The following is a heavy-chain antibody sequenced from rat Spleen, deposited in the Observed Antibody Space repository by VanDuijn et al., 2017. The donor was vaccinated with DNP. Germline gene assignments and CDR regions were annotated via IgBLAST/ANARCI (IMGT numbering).Heavy chain of an antibody. D-gene: IGHD1-12*02. V-gene: IGHV5-7*01. CDR1: GFTFSDYN. J-gene: IGHJ4*01. CDR3: ARHDYYDGSYAMDA. CDR2: ITNSGGST. Sequence: EVQLVESGGGLVQSGRSLKVSCAASGFTFSDYNMAWVRQAPKKGLEWVASITNSGGSTYYADSVKGRFTISRDNAKNTQYLQMDSLRSEDTATYYCARHDYYDGSYAMDAWGQGTSVTVSS.